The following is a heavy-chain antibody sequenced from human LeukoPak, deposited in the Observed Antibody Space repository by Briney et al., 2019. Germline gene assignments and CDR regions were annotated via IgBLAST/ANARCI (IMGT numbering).Heavy chain of an antibody. CDR3: AKGGGYSRNAFDI. V-gene: IGHV3-23*01. D-gene: IGHD2-15*01. J-gene: IGHJ3*02. CDR1: GFTFSSYA. Sequence: GGSLRLSCAASGFTFSSYALSWVRPPPGKGLEWVSTISAPGGNTYYADSVTGRFTISRDSSKSTLYLQMNSLRAEDTAVYYCAKGGGYSRNAFDIWGQGTMVTVSS. CDR2: ISAPGGNT.